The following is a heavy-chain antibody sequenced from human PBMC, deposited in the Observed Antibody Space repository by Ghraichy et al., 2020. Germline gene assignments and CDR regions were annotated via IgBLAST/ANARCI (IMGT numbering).Heavy chain of an antibody. Sequence: GESLNISCAASGLTFSSHSMNWVRQAPGKGLEWVSHLSSSSSIIYYADSVKGRFTISRDNANNSLYLQMNSLRDEDTAVYYCVRAPLISTKYYFDYWGQGTLVTVSS. V-gene: IGHV3-48*02. CDR2: LSSSSSII. CDR1: GLTFSSHS. D-gene: IGHD2-8*01. J-gene: IGHJ4*02. CDR3: VRAPLISTKYYFDY.